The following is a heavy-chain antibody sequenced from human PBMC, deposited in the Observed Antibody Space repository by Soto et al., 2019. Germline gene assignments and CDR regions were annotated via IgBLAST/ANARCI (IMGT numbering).Heavy chain of an antibody. J-gene: IGHJ3*02. V-gene: IGHV1-2*04. CDR2: INPNGGGT. CDR3: ARDQWIEAHAFDI. CDR1: GYTFTGYY. D-gene: IGHD5-12*01. Sequence: QVQLVQSGAEVKKPGASVKVSCKASGYTFTGYYMHWVRQAPGQGLEWMGWINPNGGGTNYAQKFQGWVTMTRDTSISTAYMELSRLRSDDTAVYYCARDQWIEAHAFDIWGQGTMVTVSS.